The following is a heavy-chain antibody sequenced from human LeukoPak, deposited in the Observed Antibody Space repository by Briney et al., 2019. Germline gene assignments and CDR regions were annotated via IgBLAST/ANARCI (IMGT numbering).Heavy chain of an antibody. CDR3: ARDQGSGINYYYYYMDV. V-gene: IGHV3-53*01. Sequence: GGSLRLSCAASGFTVSSNYMSWVRQAPGKGLEWVSIIYSGGSTFYADSVKGRFTISRDNAKNSLYLQMNSLRAEDTAVYYCARDQGSGINYYYYYMDVWGKGTTVTVSS. D-gene: IGHD3-10*01. J-gene: IGHJ6*03. CDR2: IYSGGST. CDR1: GFTVSSNY.